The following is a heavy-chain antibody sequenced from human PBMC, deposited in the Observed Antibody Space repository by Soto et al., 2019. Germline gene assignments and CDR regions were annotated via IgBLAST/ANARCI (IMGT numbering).Heavy chain of an antibody. CDR3: ARDARGSSYYYYYMDV. Sequence: GESLKISCAASGFTFSSYGMHWVRQAPGKGLEWVAVIWYDGSNKYYADSVKGRFTISRDNSKNTLYLQMNSLRAEDTAVYYCARDARGSSYYYYYMDVWGKGTTVTVSS. CDR2: IWYDGSNK. V-gene: IGHV3-33*01. J-gene: IGHJ6*03. D-gene: IGHD6-13*01. CDR1: GFTFSSYG.